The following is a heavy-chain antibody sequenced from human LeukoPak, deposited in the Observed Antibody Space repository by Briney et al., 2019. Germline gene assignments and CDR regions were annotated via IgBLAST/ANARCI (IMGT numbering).Heavy chain of an antibody. J-gene: IGHJ4*02. CDR2: INHSGST. CDR3: ARGSITMVRGVISY. Sequence: SETLSLTCTVSGGSISGYYWSWIRQPPGKGLEWIGEINHSGSTNYNPSLKSRVTISVDTSKNQFSLKLSSVTAADTAVYYCARGSITMVRGVISYWGQGTLVTVSS. D-gene: IGHD3-10*01. CDR1: GGSISGYY. V-gene: IGHV4-34*01.